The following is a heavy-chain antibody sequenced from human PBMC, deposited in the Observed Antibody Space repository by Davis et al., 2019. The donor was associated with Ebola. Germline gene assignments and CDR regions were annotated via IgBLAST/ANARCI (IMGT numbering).Heavy chain of an antibody. CDR3: ARPTPTYYYDSSGYYTGRGAFDI. CDR2: IYYSGST. V-gene: IGHV4-59*01. Sequence: SETLSLTCTVSGGSISSYYWSWIRQPPGKGLEWIGYIYYSGSTNYNPSLKSRVTISVDTSKNQLSLKLSSVTAADTAVYYCARPTPTYYYDSSGYYTGRGAFDIWGQGTMVTVSS. CDR1: GGSISSYY. J-gene: IGHJ3*02. D-gene: IGHD3-22*01.